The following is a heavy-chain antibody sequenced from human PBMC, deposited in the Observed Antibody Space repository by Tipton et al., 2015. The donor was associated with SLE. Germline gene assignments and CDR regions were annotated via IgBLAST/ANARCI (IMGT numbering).Heavy chain of an antibody. Sequence: SLRLSCAASGFTFSDYYMSWIRQAPGKGLEWVAVISYDGSNKYYADSVKGRFTISRDNSKNTLYLQMNSLRAEDTAVYYCAREGITIFGGFDPWGQGTLVTVSS. CDR3: AREGITIFGGFDP. CDR1: GFTFSDYY. CDR2: ISYDGSNK. D-gene: IGHD3-3*01. V-gene: IGHV3-30*03. J-gene: IGHJ5*02.